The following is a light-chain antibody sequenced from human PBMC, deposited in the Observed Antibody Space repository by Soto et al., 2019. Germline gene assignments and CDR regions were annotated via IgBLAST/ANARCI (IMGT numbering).Light chain of an antibody. CDR3: QHYNSYSVA. Sequence: DVQMTQSPSTLAASVGDRVTIPSQAVQSISSWLDWYQQKAGEAPKVLIYDASSLESGVPSRFRGIGSGTEFTLTISSLQPDDFATYYCQHYNSYSVAFGQGTKVDI. J-gene: IGKJ1*01. V-gene: IGKV1-5*01. CDR1: QSISSW. CDR2: DAS.